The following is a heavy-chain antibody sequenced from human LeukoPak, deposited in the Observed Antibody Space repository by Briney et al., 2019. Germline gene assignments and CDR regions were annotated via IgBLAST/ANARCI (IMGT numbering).Heavy chain of an antibody. CDR1: GFTFSTYN. CDR3: AKYLSGSFDY. D-gene: IGHD3-22*01. J-gene: IGHJ4*02. CDR2: ISYDGRNK. Sequence: GGSLRLSCAASGFTFSTYNIHWVRQAPGKGLEGVAVISYDGRNKYYADSVKGRFTISRDNSKNTLYLQMNSLRAEDTAVYYCAKYLSGSFDYWGQGTLVTVSS. V-gene: IGHV3-30*18.